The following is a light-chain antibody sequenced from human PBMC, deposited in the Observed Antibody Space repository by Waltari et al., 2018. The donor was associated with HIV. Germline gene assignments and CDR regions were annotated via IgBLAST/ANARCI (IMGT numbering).Light chain of an antibody. V-gene: IGLV2-23*02. CDR1: NNYNP. Sequence: QSALTQPASVSGSPGQSITISCSGPNNYNPVSWYHQYPGKAPKLLLYDVSKRPSGVSNRFSGSKSGNTASLTISGLQAEDEGDYHCCSYAGGSTLVFGGGTKLTVL. CDR3: CSYAGGSTLV. J-gene: IGLJ2*01. CDR2: DVS.